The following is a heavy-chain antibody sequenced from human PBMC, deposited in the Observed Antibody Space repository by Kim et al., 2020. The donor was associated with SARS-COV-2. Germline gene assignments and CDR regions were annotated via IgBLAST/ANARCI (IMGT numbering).Heavy chain of an antibody. CDR1: GFTFSSYG. CDR2: ISYDGSNK. Sequence: GGSLRLSCAASGFTFSSYGMHWVRQAPGKGLEWVAVISYDGSNKYYADSVKGRFTISRDNSKNTLYLQMNSLRAEDTAVYYCAKDIPDSSSYFDYWGQGTLVTVSS. J-gene: IGHJ4*02. CDR3: AKDIPDSSSYFDY. D-gene: IGHD6-13*01. V-gene: IGHV3-30*18.